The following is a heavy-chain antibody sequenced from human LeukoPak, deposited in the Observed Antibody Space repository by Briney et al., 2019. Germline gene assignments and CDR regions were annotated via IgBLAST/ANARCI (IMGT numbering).Heavy chain of an antibody. CDR2: ISTSSSYI. D-gene: IGHD5-18*01. CDR3: VRGRGYSYGPLGLGFDY. J-gene: IGHJ4*02. CDR1: GFTFSSYN. Sequence: PGGSLRLSCAASGFTFSSYNMNWVRQAPGKGLEWVSSISTSSSYIHYADSVKGRFTISRDNAKNSLYLQMNSLRAEDTAVYYCVRGRGYSYGPLGLGFDYWGQGTLVTVSS. V-gene: IGHV3-21*01.